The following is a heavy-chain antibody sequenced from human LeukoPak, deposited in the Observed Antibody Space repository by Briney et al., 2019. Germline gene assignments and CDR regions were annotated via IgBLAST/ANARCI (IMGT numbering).Heavy chain of an antibody. V-gene: IGHV4-59*11. Sequence: SETLSLTYTVSGGSISSHYWSWIRQPPGKGLEWIGYIYYSGSTNYNPSLKSRVTISVDTSKNQFSLKLGSVTAADTAVYYCARGAPWMDVWGKGTTVTISS. CDR2: IYYSGST. CDR1: GGSISSHY. J-gene: IGHJ6*04. CDR3: ARGAPWMDV.